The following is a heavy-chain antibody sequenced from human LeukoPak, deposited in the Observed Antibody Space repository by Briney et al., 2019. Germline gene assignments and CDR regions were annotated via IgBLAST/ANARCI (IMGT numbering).Heavy chain of an antibody. D-gene: IGHD6-19*01. Sequence: SETLSLTCTVSGGSISSGGYYWSWIRQHPGKGLEWIGYIYYSGSTYYNPSLKSRVTISVDTSKNQFSLKLSSVTAADTAVYYCARADVQVAGPSFDYWGQGTLSPSPQ. CDR2: IYYSGST. CDR3: ARADVQVAGPSFDY. CDR1: GGSISSGGYY. V-gene: IGHV4-31*03. J-gene: IGHJ4*02.